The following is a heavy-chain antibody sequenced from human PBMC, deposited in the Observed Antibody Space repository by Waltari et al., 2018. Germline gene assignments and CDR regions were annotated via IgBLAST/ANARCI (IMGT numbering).Heavy chain of an antibody. D-gene: IGHD3-10*01. J-gene: IGHJ5*02. CDR1: GFDFRAYD. CDR2: IGGTHSNI. V-gene: IGHV3-21*03. Sequence: EVRLAESGGGLVKPGGSLGISCTASGFDFRAYDLNWVRQAPGTGLEWVSSIGGTHSNIFYADSVKGRFTVSRDNAKNSLYLQMDNLRAEDSGLYFCTRDLYGSGGDWFDPWGQGTLVTVSS. CDR3: TRDLYGSGGDWFDP.